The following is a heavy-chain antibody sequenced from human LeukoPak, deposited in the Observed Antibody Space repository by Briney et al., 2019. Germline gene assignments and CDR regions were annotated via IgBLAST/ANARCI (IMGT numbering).Heavy chain of an antibody. J-gene: IGHJ6*03. CDR2: IYTSGST. Sequence: SETLSLTCTVSGGSISSGSYYWSWIRQPAGKGLEWIGRIYTSGSTNYNPSLKSRVTISVVTSKNQFSLKLSSVTAADTAVYYCARDRRCDFWSGEWEGHYYYMDVWGKGTTVTVSS. CDR3: ARDRRCDFWSGEWEGHYYYMDV. D-gene: IGHD3-3*01. CDR1: GGSISSGSYY. V-gene: IGHV4-61*02.